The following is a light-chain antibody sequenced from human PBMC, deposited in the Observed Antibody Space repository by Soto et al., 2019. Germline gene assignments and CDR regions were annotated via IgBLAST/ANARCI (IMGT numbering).Light chain of an antibody. Sequence: DIQLTQSPSFLSASLGDSVTISCRASQVISSSLVWYQQKPGKAPDLVISGASTLQSGVPSRFSGRGSGTAFTLTISSLQPEDFATYFCQQISTYPLTFGGGTKVEIK. J-gene: IGKJ4*01. CDR2: GAS. V-gene: IGKV1-9*01. CDR1: QVISSS. CDR3: QQISTYPLT.